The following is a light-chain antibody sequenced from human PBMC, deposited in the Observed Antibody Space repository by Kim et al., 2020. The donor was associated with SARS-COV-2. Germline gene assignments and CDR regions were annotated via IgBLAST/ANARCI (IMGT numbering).Light chain of an antibody. V-gene: IGKV1-9*01. J-gene: IGKJ1*01. CDR2: GAS. Sequence: ASVGDRVTITCRASQGISNHLAWYQQKPGKAPKLLIYGASTLESGVPSRFSGSGSGTEFTLTISSLQPEDYATYSCQQFTIYPRTFGQGTKVDIK. CDR1: QGISNH. CDR3: QQFTIYPRT.